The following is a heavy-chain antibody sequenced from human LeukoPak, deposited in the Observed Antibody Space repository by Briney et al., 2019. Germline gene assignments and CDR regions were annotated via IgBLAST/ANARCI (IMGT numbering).Heavy chain of an antibody. D-gene: IGHD2-2*01. J-gene: IGHJ3*02. V-gene: IGHV1-46*01. Sequence: ASVKVSCKASGYTFTSYYMHWVRQAPGQGLEWMGIINPSGSSTSYAQKFQGRVTMTRDTSTSTFYMELSSLRSEDTAVYYCARDLRDIVVLPAPGDIWGQGTMVTVSS. CDR3: ARDLRDIVVLPAPGDI. CDR2: INPSGSST. CDR1: GYTFTSYY.